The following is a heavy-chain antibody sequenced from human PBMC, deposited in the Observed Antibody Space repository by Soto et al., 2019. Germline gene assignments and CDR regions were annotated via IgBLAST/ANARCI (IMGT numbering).Heavy chain of an antibody. J-gene: IGHJ6*02. CDR2: INHSGST. V-gene: IGHV4-34*01. CDR1: GGSFSGYY. Sequence: SETLSLTCAVYGGSFSGYYWSWIRQPPGKGLEWIGEINHSGSTNYNPSLKSRVTISVDTSKDQFSLKLSSVTAADTAVYYCANLAVAGTRLYYYYYGMDVWGQGTTVTVSS. CDR3: ANLAVAGTRLYYYYYGMDV. D-gene: IGHD6-19*01.